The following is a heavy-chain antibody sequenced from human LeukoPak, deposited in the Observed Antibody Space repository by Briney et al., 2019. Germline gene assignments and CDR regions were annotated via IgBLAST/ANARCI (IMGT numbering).Heavy chain of an antibody. Sequence: GASVKVSCKASGYTFTGYYMHWVRQAPGQGLEWMGWINPNSGGTNYAQKFQGRVTMTRDTSISTAYMELSRLRSDDTAVYYCARDPRLRSSWYYYYGMDVWGQGTTVTVSS. CDR1: GYTFTGYY. V-gene: IGHV1-2*02. CDR2: INPNSGGT. J-gene: IGHJ6*02. D-gene: IGHD6-13*01. CDR3: ARDPRLRSSWYYYYGMDV.